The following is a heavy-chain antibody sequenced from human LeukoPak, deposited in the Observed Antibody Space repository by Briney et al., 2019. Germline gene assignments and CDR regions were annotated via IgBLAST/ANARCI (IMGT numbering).Heavy chain of an antibody. CDR1: GYTFTGYY. V-gene: IGHV1-2*06. CDR3: ARDRKYRVEMATITDY. CDR2: INPNSGGT. J-gene: IGHJ4*02. D-gene: IGHD5-24*01. Sequence: ASVKVSCKASGYTFTGYYMHWVRQAPGQGLEWMGRINPNSGGTNYAQKFQGRVTMTRDTSISTAYMELSRLRSEDTAVYYCARDRKYRVEMATITDYWGQGTLVTVSS.